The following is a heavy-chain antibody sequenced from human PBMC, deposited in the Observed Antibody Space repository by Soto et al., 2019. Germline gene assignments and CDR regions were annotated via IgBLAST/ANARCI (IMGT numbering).Heavy chain of an antibody. CDR1: GFTFSSYS. J-gene: IGHJ4*02. V-gene: IGHV3-21*01. Sequence: EVQLVESGGGLVKPGGSLRLSCAASGFTFSSYSMNWVRQAPGKGLVWVSSISSSSSYIYYAGSVKGRFTISRDNAKNSLYLQMNSLRAEDTAVYYCARKAARRPLRGFDYWGQGTLVTVSS. D-gene: IGHD6-6*01. CDR2: ISSSSSYI. CDR3: ARKAARRPLRGFDY.